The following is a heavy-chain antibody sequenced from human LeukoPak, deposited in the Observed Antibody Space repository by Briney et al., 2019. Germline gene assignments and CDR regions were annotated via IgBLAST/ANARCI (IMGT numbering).Heavy chain of an antibody. Sequence: GGSPRLSCAASGFTFSSYGMHWVRQAPGKGLEWVAFIRYDGSNKYYADSVKGRFTISRDNSKNTLYLQMNSLRAEDTAVYYCARVWGYCSSTSCYGGGYFDYWGQGTLVTVSS. CDR1: GFTFSSYG. D-gene: IGHD2-2*01. V-gene: IGHV3-30*02. CDR2: IRYDGSNK. CDR3: ARVWGYCSSTSCYGGGYFDY. J-gene: IGHJ4*02.